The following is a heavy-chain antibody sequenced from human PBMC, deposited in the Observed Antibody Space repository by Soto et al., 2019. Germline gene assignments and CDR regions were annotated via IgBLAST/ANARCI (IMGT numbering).Heavy chain of an antibody. CDR3: ARLRIATNHYKWFDP. D-gene: IGHD2-21*01. CDR2: IYVTGAV. J-gene: IGHJ5*02. CDR1: GAALNSGNYY. Sequence: TSETLSLTCSVSGAALNSGNYYWSWIRQVPGKGLEWIGHIYVTGAVDYNPSLRDRITISQDTSERQFSLNLRLVTAADTAVYYCARLRIATNHYKWFDPSGQGTLVTVSS. V-gene: IGHV4-31*03.